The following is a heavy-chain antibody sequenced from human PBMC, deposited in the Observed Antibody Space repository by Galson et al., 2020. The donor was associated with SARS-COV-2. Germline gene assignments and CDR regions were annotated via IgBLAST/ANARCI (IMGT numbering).Heavy chain of an antibody. V-gene: IGHV4-34*01. J-gene: IGHJ5*02. D-gene: IGHD6-13*01. Sequence: SQASETLSLTCAVYGGSFSGYYWSWIRQPPGKGLEWIGEINHSGSTNYNPSLKSRVPISVDTSKNQFSLKLSSVTAADTAVYYCARARDSSSWYGTHNWFDPWGQGTLVTVSS. CDR1: GGSFSGYY. CDR2: INHSGST. CDR3: ARARDSSSWYGTHNWFDP.